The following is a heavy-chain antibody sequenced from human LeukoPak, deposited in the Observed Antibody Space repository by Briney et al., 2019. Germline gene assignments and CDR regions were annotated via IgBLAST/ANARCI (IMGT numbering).Heavy chain of an antibody. CDR2: ISSSSSYI. Sequence: GGSLRLSCAASGFTFSSYSMNWVRQAPGKGLEWVSSISSSSSYIYYADSVKGRFTISRDNAKNSLYLQMNSLRAEDTAVYYCARGSTYYDSSGQVTFDYWGQGTLVTVSS. CDR1: GFTFSSYS. V-gene: IGHV3-21*01. CDR3: ARGSTYYDSSGQVTFDY. J-gene: IGHJ4*02. D-gene: IGHD3-22*01.